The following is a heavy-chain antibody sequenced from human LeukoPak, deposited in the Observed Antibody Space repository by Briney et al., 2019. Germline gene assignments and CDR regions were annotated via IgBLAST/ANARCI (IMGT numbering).Heavy chain of an antibody. CDR1: GGSFSGYY. D-gene: IGHD5-18*01. CDR3: ARRLGYSYGRLFDY. Sequence: PSETLSLTCAVYGGSFSGYYWSWIRQPPGKGLEWIGEINHSGSTNYNPSLTSRVTISVDTSKNQFSLKLSSVTAADTAVYYCARRLGYSYGRLFDYWGQGTLVTVSS. V-gene: IGHV4-34*01. CDR2: INHSGST. J-gene: IGHJ4*02.